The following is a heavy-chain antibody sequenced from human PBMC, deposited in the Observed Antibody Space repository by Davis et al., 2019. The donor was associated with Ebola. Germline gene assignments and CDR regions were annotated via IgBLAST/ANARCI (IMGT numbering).Heavy chain of an antibody. Sequence: GESLKISCAASGFTFSSYAMSWVRQAPGKGLEWVSAISGSAGSTYYADSVKGRFTISRDNSKNTLYLQMNSLRAEDTAVYYCAKDSGSMGDYWGQGTLVTVSS. D-gene: IGHD3-10*01. CDR2: ISGSAGST. J-gene: IGHJ4*02. CDR3: AKDSGSMGDY. CDR1: GFTFSSYA. V-gene: IGHV3-23*01.